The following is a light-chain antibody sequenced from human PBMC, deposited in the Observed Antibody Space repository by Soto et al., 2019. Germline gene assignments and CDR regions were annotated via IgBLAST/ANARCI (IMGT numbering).Light chain of an antibody. V-gene: IGKV3D-20*02. Sequence: EFVLTQSPGTLSLSPGERATVSCRASQSVTSNSLAWYQQMPGQAPRLLIYDVSRRATGIPDRFIGSGSGTDFTLTISGLEAEDFAVYYCQQRSNWPPYTFGQGTKVEIK. CDR3: QQRSNWPPYT. CDR2: DVS. J-gene: IGKJ2*01. CDR1: QSVTSNS.